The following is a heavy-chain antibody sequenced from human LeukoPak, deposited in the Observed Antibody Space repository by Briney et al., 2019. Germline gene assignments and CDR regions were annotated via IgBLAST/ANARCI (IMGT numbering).Heavy chain of an antibody. Sequence: ASVKVSCKASGYTFTRYGISWVRQAPGQGLEWMGWISAYNGNTNYAQKLQGRVTMTTDTSTSTAYMELRSLRSDDTAVYYCARVYYDFWSGYEYDVFDNWGQGTMVTVSS. D-gene: IGHD3-3*01. CDR3: ARVYYDFWSGYEYDVFDN. CDR2: ISAYNGNT. CDR1: GYTFTRYG. J-gene: IGHJ3*02. V-gene: IGHV1-18*01.